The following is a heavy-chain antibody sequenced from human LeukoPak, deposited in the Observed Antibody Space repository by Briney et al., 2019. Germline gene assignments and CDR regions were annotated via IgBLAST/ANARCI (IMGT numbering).Heavy chain of an antibody. D-gene: IGHD3-22*01. CDR2: ISSSGSTI. CDR1: GFTFSDYY. CDR3: ARSAYYDSSDTLTGTFDI. Sequence: GGSLRLSCAASGFTFSDYYMSWMRQAPGKGLEWVSYISSSGSTIYYADSVKGRFTISRDNAKNSLYLQMNSLRAEDTAVYYCARSAYYDSSDTLTGTFDIWGQGTMVTVSS. V-gene: IGHV3-11*01. J-gene: IGHJ3*02.